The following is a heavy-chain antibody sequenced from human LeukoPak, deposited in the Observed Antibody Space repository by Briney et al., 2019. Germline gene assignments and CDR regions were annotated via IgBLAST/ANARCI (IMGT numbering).Heavy chain of an antibody. J-gene: IGHJ5*02. D-gene: IGHD2-15*01. CDR3: ARHYGSSWNSWFDP. Sequence: PGGSLILSCAASGFIVSSNYMSWVRQAPGKGLEWVSVIYSGGSTYYADSVKGRFTISRGNSKNTLYLQMNSLRAEDTAVYYCARHYGSSWNSWFDPWGQGTLVTVSS. CDR2: IYSGGST. CDR1: GFIVSSNY. V-gene: IGHV3-53*01.